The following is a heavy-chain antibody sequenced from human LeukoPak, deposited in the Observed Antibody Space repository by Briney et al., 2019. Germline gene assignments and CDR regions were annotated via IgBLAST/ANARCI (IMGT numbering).Heavy chain of an antibody. CDR1: GYTLTSYY. D-gene: IGHD6-13*01. J-gene: IGHJ4*02. V-gene: IGHV1-46*01. CDR3: ARSSTLGNYFDY. Sequence: ASVKVSCKASGYTLTSYYMHWVRQAPGQGLEWMGIINPSGGSTSYAQKFQGRVTLTRDTSTSTVYMELSSLRSEDTAVYYCARSSTLGNYFDYWGQGTLVTVSS. CDR2: INPSGGST.